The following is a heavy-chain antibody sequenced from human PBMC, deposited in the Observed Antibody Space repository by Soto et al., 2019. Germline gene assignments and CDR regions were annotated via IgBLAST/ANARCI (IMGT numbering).Heavy chain of an antibody. D-gene: IGHD1-7*01. V-gene: IGHV6-1*01. J-gene: IGHJ6*03. Sequence: SQSLSLTCAISGDSVSSNSAAWNWIRLSPSRGLEWLARTYYRSRWYNDYAVSVRSRITVNPDTSKNQFSLQLSSVTPEDTAVYYCAGTTSHQWYYMDVWGKGTTVTVSS. CDR1: GDSVSSNSAA. CDR3: AGTTSHQWYYMDV. CDR2: TYYRSRWYN.